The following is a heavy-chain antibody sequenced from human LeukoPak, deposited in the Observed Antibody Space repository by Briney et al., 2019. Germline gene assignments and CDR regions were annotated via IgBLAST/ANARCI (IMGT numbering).Heavy chain of an antibody. CDR1: GFTFSSYS. CDR3: ARASIVVVPAAHGSYYYYGMDV. D-gene: IGHD2-2*01. J-gene: IGHJ6*02. CDR2: ISSSSSYI. Sequence: GGSLRLSCAASGFTFSSYSMNWVRQAPGKGLEWVSSISSSSSYIYYADSVKGRFTISRDNAKNSLYLQMNSLRAEDTAVYYCARASIVVVPAAHGSYYYYGMDVWGQGTTVTVSS. V-gene: IGHV3-21*01.